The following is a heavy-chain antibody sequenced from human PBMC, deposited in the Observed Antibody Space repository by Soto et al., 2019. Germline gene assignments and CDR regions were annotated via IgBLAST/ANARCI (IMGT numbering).Heavy chain of an antibody. Sequence: QAQLQQWGAGLMKPSETLSLTCAVYGGSFSGYYWSWIRRPPGKGLEWIGEINHSGNTNYNPPLNSRRTISVDTSKNQFYLKLSSVTAADTAVYYCARRRERRYSTVYGMDVWGQGTTVTVSS. V-gene: IGHV4-34*01. J-gene: IGHJ6*02. D-gene: IGHD1-26*01. CDR2: INHSGNT. CDR1: GGSFSGYY. CDR3: ARRRERRYSTVYGMDV.